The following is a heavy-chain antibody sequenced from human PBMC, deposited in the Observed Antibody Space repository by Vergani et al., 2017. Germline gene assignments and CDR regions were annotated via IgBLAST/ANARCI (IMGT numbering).Heavy chain of an antibody. J-gene: IGHJ6*02. CDR2: IKRDGSEK. CDR1: GFTLSSYW. CDR3: ARDSPVRGYYYYYGMDV. D-gene: IGHD3-10*01. V-gene: IGHV3-7*01. Sequence: EVQLVESAGGLVQPGGSLRLSCAASGFTLSSYWMSWVGRAPGKGLEWVANIKRDGSEKTYVDSVKGRFTISRDNAKKSLYLQMNSLRAEDTAVYYCARDSPVRGYYYYYGMDVWGQGTTVTVSS.